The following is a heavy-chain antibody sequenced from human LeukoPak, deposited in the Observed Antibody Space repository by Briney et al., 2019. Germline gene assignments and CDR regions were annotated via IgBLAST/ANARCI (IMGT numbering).Heavy chain of an antibody. V-gene: IGHV4-39*01. J-gene: IGHJ5*01. CDR1: GGSISSSTYS. Sequence: SETLSLTCTVSGGSISSSTYSWTWIRQSSGKGLEWIGTVYYGRTTYYNPSLDGRVTLSLDTSANHFSLQLNSVTAADTAVYYCVRHDGRGGATMGAFDSWGQGSLVTVSS. D-gene: IGHD5-12*01. CDR3: VRHDGRGGATMGAFDS. CDR2: VYYGRTT.